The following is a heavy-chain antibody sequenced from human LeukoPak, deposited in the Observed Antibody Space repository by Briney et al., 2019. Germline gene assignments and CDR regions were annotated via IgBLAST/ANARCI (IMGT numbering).Heavy chain of an antibody. Sequence: PSETLSLTCTVSGGSISSGSYYWSWIRQPAGKGLEWIGRIYTSGSTNYNPSLKSRVTISVDRSKNQFSLKLSSVTAADTAVYYCARETDYYDSWGQGTLVTVSS. CDR3: ARETDYYDS. CDR1: GGSISSGSYY. V-gene: IGHV4-61*02. CDR2: IYTSGST. D-gene: IGHD3-22*01. J-gene: IGHJ4*02.